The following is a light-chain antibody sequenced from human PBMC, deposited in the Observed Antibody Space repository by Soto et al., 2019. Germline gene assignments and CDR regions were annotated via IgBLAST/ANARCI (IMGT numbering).Light chain of an antibody. CDR1: KLGDKY. CDR2: QDS. Sequence: SYELTQPPSVSVSPGQTASITCSGDKLGDKYACWYQQKPGQSPVLVIYQDSKRPSGIPERFSGSKSGNTATLTISGTQAMDEADYYCQAWDSSTLVVFGGGTKLTVL. V-gene: IGLV3-1*01. CDR3: QAWDSSTLVV. J-gene: IGLJ2*01.